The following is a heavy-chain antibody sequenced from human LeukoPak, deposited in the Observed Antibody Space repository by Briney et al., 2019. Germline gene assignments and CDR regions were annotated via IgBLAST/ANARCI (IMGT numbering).Heavy chain of an antibody. D-gene: IGHD4-17*01. V-gene: IGHV3-23*01. CDR1: GFTFSSYA. CDR3: ARRGESTNYGDYRFDS. J-gene: IGHJ4*02. CDR2: ISSTGGNT. Sequence: PGGSLRLSCAASGFTFSSYAMSWVRQAPGKGLEWVSAISSTGGNTYHADSVKGRSTISRDNSKNTLYLQMNSLRVEDTAVYYCARRGESTNYGDYRFDSWGQGTLVIVSS.